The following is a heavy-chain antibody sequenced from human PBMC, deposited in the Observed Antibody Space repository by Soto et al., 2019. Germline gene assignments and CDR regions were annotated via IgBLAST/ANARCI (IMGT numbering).Heavy chain of an antibody. Sequence: PGGSLRLSCAASGFTFSSYAMSWVRQAPGKGLEWVSAISGSGGSTYYADSVKGRFTISRDNSKNTLYLQMNSLRAEDTAVYYCAKAPGRTYYYDSSGYPGIYWGQGTLVTVSS. CDR2: ISGSGGST. D-gene: IGHD3-22*01. CDR3: AKAPGRTYYYDSSGYPGIY. CDR1: GFTFSSYA. V-gene: IGHV3-23*01. J-gene: IGHJ4*02.